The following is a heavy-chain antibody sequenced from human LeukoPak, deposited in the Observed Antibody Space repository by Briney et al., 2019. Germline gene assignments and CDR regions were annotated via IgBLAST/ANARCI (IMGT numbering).Heavy chain of an antibody. CDR3: ARGGFDWLYQGWFDP. J-gene: IGHJ5*02. D-gene: IGHD3-9*01. CDR2: IRYDGSNT. Sequence: PGGSLRLSCAASGFTFSSSGMHWVRQAPGKGLEWVAFIRYDGSNTYYADSVKGRFTISRDNSKNTLFLQMSSLRAEDAALYYCARGGFDWLYQGWFDPWGQGTLVTVSS. CDR1: GFTFSSSG. V-gene: IGHV3-30*02.